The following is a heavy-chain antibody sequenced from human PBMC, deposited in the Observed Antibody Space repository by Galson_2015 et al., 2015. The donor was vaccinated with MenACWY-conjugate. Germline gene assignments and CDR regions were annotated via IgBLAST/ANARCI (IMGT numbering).Heavy chain of an antibody. CDR3: AGDSALYSYGYRGQSGYCYYGMDV. V-gene: IGHV3-21*01. D-gene: IGHD5-18*01. CDR2: ISSSSSYI. Sequence: SLRLSCAAYGFTFSSYSMNWVRQAPGKGLEWVSSISSSSSYIYYADSVKGRFTISRDNAKNSLYLQMNSLRAEDTAVYYCAGDSALYSYGYRGQSGYCYYGMDVWGQGTTVTVSS. J-gene: IGHJ6*02. CDR1: GFTFSSYS.